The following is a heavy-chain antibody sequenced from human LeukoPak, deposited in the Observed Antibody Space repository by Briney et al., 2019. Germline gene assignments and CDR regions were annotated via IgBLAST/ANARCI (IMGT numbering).Heavy chain of an antibody. J-gene: IGHJ5*01. Sequence: ASVKVSCKASGYTFTSYDINWVRQATGQGLEWMGWMSPNSGDTGYAQKFQGRVTMTRDTSINTAYMELSSLRSEDTAVYYCARVGLRGSGTHHDWFDSWGQGTLITISS. D-gene: IGHD3-10*01. CDR3: ARVGLRGSGTHHDWFDS. CDR1: GYTFTSYD. CDR2: MSPNSGDT. V-gene: IGHV1-8*02.